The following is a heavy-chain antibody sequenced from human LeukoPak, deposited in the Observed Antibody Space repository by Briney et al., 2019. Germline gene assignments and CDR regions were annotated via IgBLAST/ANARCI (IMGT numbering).Heavy chain of an antibody. CDR1: GGSFSGSY. CDR2: INHSGST. D-gene: IGHD2/OR15-2a*01. V-gene: IGHV4-34*01. CDR3: ARGSFTLIEVDGLGYNWFDP. J-gene: IGHJ5*02. Sequence: SETLSLTCAVYGGSFSGSYWTWIRQAPGKGLEWIGEINHSGSTDYNSSLKSRLTISVDTSRNQFSLNPSSMTAADTAVYYCARGSFTLIEVDGLGYNWFDPWGQGTLVTVSS.